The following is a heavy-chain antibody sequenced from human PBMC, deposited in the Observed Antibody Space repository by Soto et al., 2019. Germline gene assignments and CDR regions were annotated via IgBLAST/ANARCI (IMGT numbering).Heavy chain of an antibody. CDR1: GGSFSGYY. J-gene: IGHJ6*02. CDR3: ARLVTLKKAHSSSSYNYYYGMDV. Sequence: SETLSLTCAVYGGSFSGYYWSWIRQPPGKGLEWIGEINHSGSTNYNPSLKSRVTISVDTSKNQFSLKLSSVTAADTAVYYCARLVTLKKAHSSSSYNYYYGMDVWGQGTTVTVSS. V-gene: IGHV4-34*01. CDR2: INHSGST. D-gene: IGHD6-6*01.